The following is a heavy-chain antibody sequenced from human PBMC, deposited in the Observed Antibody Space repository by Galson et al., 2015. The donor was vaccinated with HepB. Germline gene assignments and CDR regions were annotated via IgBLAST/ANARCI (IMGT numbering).Heavy chain of an antibody. J-gene: IGHJ5*02. CDR1: GYSIKTFY. CDR3: ARLSAASFDP. V-gene: IGHV4-59*08. CDR2: INYSGSA. D-gene: IGHD2-2*01. Sequence: ETLSLTCTVSGYSIKTFYWGWVRQPPGKGLDWIGYINYSGSATYNPSLKSRVTISVDTSKNQFSLKLNSVTAADTAVYYCARLSAASFDPWGQGTLVTVSS.